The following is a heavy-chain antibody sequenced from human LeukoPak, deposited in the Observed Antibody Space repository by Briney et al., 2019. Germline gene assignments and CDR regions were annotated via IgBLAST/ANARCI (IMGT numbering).Heavy chain of an antibody. CDR1: GFTFSSYA. D-gene: IGHD3-10*01. CDR2: ISGSGGST. V-gene: IGHV3-23*01. Sequence: GGSLRLSCAASGFTFSSYAMSWVRQDPGKGLEWVSAISGSGGSTYYADSVKGRFTISRDNSKNTLYLQMNSLRAEDTAVYYCAKDVRVVRGVIIHYYFDYWGQGTLVTVSS. CDR3: AKDVRVVRGVIIHYYFDY. J-gene: IGHJ4*02.